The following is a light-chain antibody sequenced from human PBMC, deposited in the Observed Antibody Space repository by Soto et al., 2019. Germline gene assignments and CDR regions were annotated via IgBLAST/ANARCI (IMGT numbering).Light chain of an antibody. CDR3: QQYNNYPRT. CDR2: DAS. J-gene: IGKJ1*01. V-gene: IGKV1-5*01. CDR1: ESIRTW. Sequence: DIQMTQSPSTLSASIGDRVTITCRASESIRTWLAWYQHKPGKAPKFLIYDASSLESGVPSRFSGSGSGTEFTLTIGSLQPDDFATYYCQQYNNYPRTFGQGTKVDIK.